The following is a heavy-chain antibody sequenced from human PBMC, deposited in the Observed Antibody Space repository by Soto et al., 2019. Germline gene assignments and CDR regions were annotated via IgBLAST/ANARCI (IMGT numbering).Heavy chain of an antibody. V-gene: IGHV4-30-4*01. CDR1: GASITRGDSY. CDR3: VRNPNNGYDFDS. J-gene: IGHJ4*02. Sequence: SETLSLTCTVSGASITRGDSYWSWIRQPPGKGLEWIGYIYYSGSAYYNPSLRSRVTISVDTSKSQFSLKLSSVTAADTAIYFCVRNPNNGYDFDSWGQGSLV. D-gene: IGHD5-12*01. CDR2: IYYSGSA.